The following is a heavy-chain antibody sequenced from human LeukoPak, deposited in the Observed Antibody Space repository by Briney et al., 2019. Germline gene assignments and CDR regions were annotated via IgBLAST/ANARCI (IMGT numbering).Heavy chain of an antibody. CDR3: ARGRSSGWYMY. D-gene: IGHD6-19*01. Sequence: SETLSLTCTVSGGSISSSSYYWGWIRQPPGKGLEWIGSIYYSGSTYYNPSLKSRVTISVDTSKNQFSLKLSSVTAADTAVYYCARGRSSGWYMYWGQGTLVTVSS. CDR1: GGSISSSSYY. V-gene: IGHV4-39*07. CDR2: IYYSGST. J-gene: IGHJ4*02.